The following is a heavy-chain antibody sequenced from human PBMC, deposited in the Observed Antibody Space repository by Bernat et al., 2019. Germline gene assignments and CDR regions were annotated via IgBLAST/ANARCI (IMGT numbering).Heavy chain of an antibody. J-gene: IGHJ5*02. CDR1: GFTFSDSS. CDR3: ARVEAARPNDWFDP. CDR2: IRSSGSTI. V-gene: IGHV3-11*01. D-gene: IGHD6-6*01. Sequence: QVQLVESGGGLVKPGGSLRPSCAASGFTFSDSSLTWFRQAPGKGLEWVSYIRSSGSTIYYADSVKGRFTIPRDNAKTSLYLQMNSLRAEDTAVYYCARVEAARPNDWFDPWGQGTLVTVSS.